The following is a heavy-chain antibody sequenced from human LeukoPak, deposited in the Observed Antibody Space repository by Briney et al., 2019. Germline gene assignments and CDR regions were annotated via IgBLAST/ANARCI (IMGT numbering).Heavy chain of an antibody. D-gene: IGHD3/OR15-3a*01. Sequence: ASVKVSCKASGYTFTGYYMHWVRQAPGQGLEWMGWINPNSGGTNYAQKFQGRVTMTRDTSISTAYMELSNLRSDDTAVYYCARARWAAGTDYFDYWGQGTLVTVSS. CDR3: ARARWAAGTDYFDY. CDR2: INPNSGGT. CDR1: GYTFTGYY. V-gene: IGHV1-2*02. J-gene: IGHJ4*02.